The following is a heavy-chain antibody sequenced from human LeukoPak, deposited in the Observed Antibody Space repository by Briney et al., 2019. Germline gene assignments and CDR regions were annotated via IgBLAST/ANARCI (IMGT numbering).Heavy chain of an antibody. CDR1: RGSFSGYY. Sequence: PSETLSLTCAVHRGSFSGYYWSWIRHPPGKGLEWIGEINHSGSTNYNPSLKSRVTISVDTSKNQFSLKLSSVTAADTAVYYCARDLGKITMVRGVRAGIDPWGQGTLVTVSS. CDR3: ARDLGKITMVRGVRAGIDP. J-gene: IGHJ5*02. CDR2: INHSGST. V-gene: IGHV4-34*01. D-gene: IGHD3-10*01.